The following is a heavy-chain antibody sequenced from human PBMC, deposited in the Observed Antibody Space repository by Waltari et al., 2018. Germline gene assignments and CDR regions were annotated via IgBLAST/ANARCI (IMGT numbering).Heavy chain of an antibody. CDR3: ARDPGDNWFDP. CDR1: GGTFSRYA. Sequence: QVQLVQSGAEVKKPGSSVKVSCKTSGGTFSRYAIRWGRQAPGQGLECMGGSIPIFGTANYAQKFQGRVTITADESTSTADMELSSLRSEDTAVYYCARDPGDNWFDPWGQGTLVTVSS. V-gene: IGHV1-69*01. CDR2: SIPIFGTA. J-gene: IGHJ5*02.